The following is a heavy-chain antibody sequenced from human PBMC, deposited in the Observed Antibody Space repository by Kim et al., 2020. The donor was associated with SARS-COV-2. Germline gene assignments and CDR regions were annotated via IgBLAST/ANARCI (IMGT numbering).Heavy chain of an antibody. J-gene: IGHJ2*01. V-gene: IGHV6-1*01. Sequence: SQTLSLTCAISGDSVSSNSAAWNWIRQSPSRGLEWLGRTYYRSKWYNDYAVSVKSRITINPDTSKNQFSLQLNSVTPEDTAVYYCARGPRWVATIKNLNGVFDLWGRGTLVTVSS. D-gene: IGHD5-12*01. CDR1: GDSVSSNSAA. CDR2: TYYRSKWYN. CDR3: ARGPRWVATIKNLNGVFDL.